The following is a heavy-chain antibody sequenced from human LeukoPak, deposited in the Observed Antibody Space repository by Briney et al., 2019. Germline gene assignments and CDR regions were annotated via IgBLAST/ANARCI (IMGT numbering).Heavy chain of an antibody. J-gene: IGHJ4*02. CDR3: AKDLYCSSTGCYEAFY. Sequence: GGSLRLSCAASAFTFSSYDMSWVRQAPGRGLEWVSSISGSGGSTYYADSVKGRFTISRDNSKNTLYLQMNSLRAEDTAVYYCAKDLYCSSTGCYEAFYWGQGTLVTVSS. CDR2: ISGSGGST. V-gene: IGHV3-23*01. CDR1: AFTFSSYD. D-gene: IGHD2-2*01.